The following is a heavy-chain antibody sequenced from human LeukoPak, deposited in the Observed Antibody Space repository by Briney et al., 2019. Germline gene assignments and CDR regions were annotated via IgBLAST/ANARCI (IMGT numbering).Heavy chain of an antibody. D-gene: IGHD1-26*01. CDR3: ARVGGSYSYYYYMDV. V-gene: IGHV4-4*07. CDR2: IYTSGST. J-gene: IGHJ6*03. Sequence: PSETLSLTCTVSGGSISSYYWSWIRQPAGKGLEWIGRIYTSGSTNYNHSLKSRVTMSVDTSKNQFSLKLSSVTAADTAVYYCARVGGSYSYYYYMDVWGKGTTVTVSS. CDR1: GGSISSYY.